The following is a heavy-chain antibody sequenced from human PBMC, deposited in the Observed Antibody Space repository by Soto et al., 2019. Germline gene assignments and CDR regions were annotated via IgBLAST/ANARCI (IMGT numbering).Heavy chain of an antibody. Sequence: EVQLVESGGGLIQPGGSLRLSCAVSGFTVSNNYMSWVRQAPGKGLEGVSVIYSGGYTAYGDSVKGRFTISRDNSKNNLYPKMKRRAPDNPAVYSRATTRGGGGYWGQGTLVTVSS. CDR3: ATTRGGGGY. J-gene: IGHJ4*02. D-gene: IGHD3-10*01. CDR1: GFTVSNNY. CDR2: IYSGGYT. V-gene: IGHV3-53*01.